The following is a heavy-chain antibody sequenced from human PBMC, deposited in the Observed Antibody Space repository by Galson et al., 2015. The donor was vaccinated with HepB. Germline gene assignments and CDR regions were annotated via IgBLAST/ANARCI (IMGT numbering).Heavy chain of an antibody. Sequence: SLRLSCAASGFTFSSYAINWVRQAPGKGLEWVAVISYDGSKEYYADIAKGRFTISRDNSKNTVYPQMNSLTNEDTALYYCAREGTYYYGMDVWGQGTTVIVSS. CDR3: AREGTYYYGMDV. J-gene: IGHJ6*02. CDR2: ISYDGSKE. V-gene: IGHV3-30*03. CDR1: GFTFSSYA.